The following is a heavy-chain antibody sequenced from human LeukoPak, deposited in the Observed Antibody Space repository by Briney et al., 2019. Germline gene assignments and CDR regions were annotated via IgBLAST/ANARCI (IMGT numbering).Heavy chain of an antibody. CDR2: ISGSGGST. Sequence: TGGSLRLSCAASGFTFSSYAMSWVRQAPGKGLEWVSAISGSGGSTYYADSVKGRFTISRDNAKNSLYLQMNSLRAEDTAVYYCARSPNYKGYFDYWGQGTLVTVSS. D-gene: IGHD3-10*01. CDR1: GFTFSSYA. V-gene: IGHV3-23*01. J-gene: IGHJ4*02. CDR3: ARSPNYKGYFDY.